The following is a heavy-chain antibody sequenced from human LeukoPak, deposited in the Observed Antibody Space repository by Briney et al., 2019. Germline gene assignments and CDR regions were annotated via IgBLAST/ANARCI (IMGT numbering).Heavy chain of an antibody. CDR2: ITTTGDRI. D-gene: IGHD3-10*02. CDR1: GFTVSNYE. CDR3: AELGITMIGGV. V-gene: IGHV3-48*03. Sequence: GGSLRLSCAASGFTVSNYEMNWVRQAPGNGLEWISYITTTGDRIQYADSVKGRFTISRDNAKNSLYLEMNSLRAEDTGVYYCAELGITMIGGVWGKGTTVTISS. J-gene: IGHJ6*04.